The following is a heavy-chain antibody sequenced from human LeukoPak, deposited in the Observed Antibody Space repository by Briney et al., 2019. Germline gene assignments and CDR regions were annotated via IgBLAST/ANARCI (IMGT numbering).Heavy chain of an antibody. CDR1: GGSFSGYY. V-gene: IGHV4-34*01. Sequence: SETLSLTCALYGGSFSGYYWSWIRAPPGEGVEWMGEINHSGSTNDNPSLNSRVTISGDTSKNQFSLKLSSVTAADTAVYYCARAGGYCSGGSCRENTDYWGQGTLVTVSS. CDR2: INHSGST. CDR3: ARAGGYCSGGSCRENTDY. J-gene: IGHJ4*02. D-gene: IGHD2-15*01.